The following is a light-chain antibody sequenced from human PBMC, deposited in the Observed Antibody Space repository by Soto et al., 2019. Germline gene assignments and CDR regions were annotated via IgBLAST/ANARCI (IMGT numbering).Light chain of an antibody. Sequence: QSVLTQPASVSGSPGQSITISCTGTSSDVGGYNYVSWYQQHPGKAPKLMIYDVSNRPSGVSNRFSGSKSGNTASLTISGLQAEDEADCYCSSYTSSSLYVFGTGTKVTVV. V-gene: IGLV2-14*01. CDR3: SSYTSSSLYV. CDR2: DVS. J-gene: IGLJ1*01. CDR1: SSDVGGYNY.